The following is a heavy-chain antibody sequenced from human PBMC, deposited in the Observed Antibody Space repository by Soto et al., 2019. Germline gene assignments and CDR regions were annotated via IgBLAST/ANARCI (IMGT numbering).Heavy chain of an antibody. Sequence: TSQTLSLTCTVSCASFSDYYWSWIRQPPGKGLEWIGEINHSGSTNYNPSLKSRVTMSVDTSKNQFSLKLSSVTAADTAVYYCARTSRFDYWGQGTLVTVSS. D-gene: IGHD6-6*01. CDR3: ARTSRFDY. J-gene: IGHJ4*02. V-gene: IGHV4-34*01. CDR2: INHSGST. CDR1: CASFSDYY.